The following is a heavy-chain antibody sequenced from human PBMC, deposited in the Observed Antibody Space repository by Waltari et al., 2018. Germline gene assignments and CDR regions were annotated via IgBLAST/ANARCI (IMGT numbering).Heavy chain of an antibody. CDR2: IYTSGNT. CDR1: GGSISVYY. Sequence: QVQLQESGPGLVKPSETLSLTCTVSGGSISVYYWSWPRQPAGNGLEWIGRIYTSGNTNYNPSLKSRATISIDRSKNQFSLNLSSVTAADTAVYYCARDQPVYSNYRFINRFDPWGQGNLVTVSS. V-gene: IGHV4-4*07. J-gene: IGHJ5*02. CDR3: ARDQPVYSNYRFINRFDP. D-gene: IGHD4-4*01.